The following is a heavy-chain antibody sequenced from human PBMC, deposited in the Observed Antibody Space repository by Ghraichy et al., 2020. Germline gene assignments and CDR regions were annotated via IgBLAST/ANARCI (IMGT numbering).Heavy chain of an antibody. D-gene: IGHD2-15*01. CDR2: VDNRGGST. V-gene: IGHV3-23*01. Sequence: GGSLRLSCAVSGISFSSYAMNWVRQSPGKGLEWVSAVDNRGGSTYYADSVKGRFTISRDNSKNTLLVQMNSLRAEDTAVYYCAKRQYCSGGSCYSRAVDYWAQGTLVTVSS. CDR3: AKRQYCSGGSCYSRAVDY. J-gene: IGHJ4*02. CDR1: GISFSSYA.